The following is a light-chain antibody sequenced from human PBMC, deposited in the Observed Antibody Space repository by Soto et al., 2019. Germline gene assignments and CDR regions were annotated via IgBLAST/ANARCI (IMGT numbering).Light chain of an antibody. Sequence: EIVMTQSRATLSVSPGERATLSCRASQSVSSNLAWYQQKPGQAPRRLIYGASTRATGIPARFSGSGSGTEFTLTISSLQSEDFAVYYCQQYNNWPPWTFGQGTKVEIK. V-gene: IGKV3-15*01. CDR1: QSVSSN. CDR2: GAS. J-gene: IGKJ1*01. CDR3: QQYNNWPPWT.